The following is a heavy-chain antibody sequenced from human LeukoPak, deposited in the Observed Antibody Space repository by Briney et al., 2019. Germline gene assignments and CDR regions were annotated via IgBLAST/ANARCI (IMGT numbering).Heavy chain of an antibody. J-gene: IGHJ4*02. D-gene: IGHD3-3*01. CDR2: IYPSGST. CDR1: GGSISSYY. CDR3: ARGEWFANSWPYFDS. V-gene: IGHV4-4*07. Sequence: SETLSLTCTVSGGSISSYYWNWIRQPAGKGLEWIGHIYPSGSTNYNPSLKSRVTMSVDTSKNRFSLKLSSVIAADTAVYYCARGEWFANSWPYFDSWGQGTPVTVSS.